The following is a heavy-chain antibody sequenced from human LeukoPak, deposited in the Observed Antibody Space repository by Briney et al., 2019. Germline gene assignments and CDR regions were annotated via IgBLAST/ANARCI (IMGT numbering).Heavy chain of an antibody. D-gene: IGHD1-26*01. CDR2: ISWNSGSI. CDR1: GFTFDDYA. Sequence: GGSLRLSCAASGFTFDDYAMHWVRQAPGKGLEWVSGISWNSGSIGYADSVKGRFTISRDNAKNSLYLQMNSLRAEDTAVYYCARDQINSSGNKPPFDYWGRGTLVTVSS. V-gene: IGHV3-9*01. CDR3: ARDQINSSGNKPPFDY. J-gene: IGHJ4*02.